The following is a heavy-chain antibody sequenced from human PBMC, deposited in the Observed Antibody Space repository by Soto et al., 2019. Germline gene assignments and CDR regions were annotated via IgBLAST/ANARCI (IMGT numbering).Heavy chain of an antibody. Sequence: EVQLVESGGGLVKPGGSLRLSCAASGFTFSSYSMNWVRQAPGKGLEWVSSISSSSSYIYYADSVKGRFTISRDNAKNSLYLQMNSLGAEDTAVYYCARGYGDYRDFYYYGMDVWGQGTTVTVSS. D-gene: IGHD4-17*01. J-gene: IGHJ6*02. CDR1: GFTFSSYS. CDR2: ISSSSSYI. CDR3: ARGYGDYRDFYYYGMDV. V-gene: IGHV3-21*01.